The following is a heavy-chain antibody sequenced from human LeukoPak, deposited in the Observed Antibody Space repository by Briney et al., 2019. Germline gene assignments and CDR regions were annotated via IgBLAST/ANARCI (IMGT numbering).Heavy chain of an antibody. CDR2: IQYDGSTQ. Sequence: GGSLRLSCAASRFTISSYGMHWVRQAPGKGLEWVAYIQYDGSTQQYADSVKGRFSISRESSKNILHLQMNRLRAETAALYYCAKDRCSNGVGCYYYYMDVWGKGTTVTISS. V-gene: IGHV3-30*02. CDR1: RFTISSYG. J-gene: IGHJ6*03. CDR3: AKDRCSNGVGCYYYYMDV. D-gene: IGHD2-8*01.